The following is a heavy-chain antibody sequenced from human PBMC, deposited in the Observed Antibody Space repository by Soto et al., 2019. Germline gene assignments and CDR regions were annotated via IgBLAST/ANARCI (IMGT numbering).Heavy chain of an antibody. CDR1: GGTFSSYT. Sequence: QVQLVQSGAEVKKPGSSVKVSCKASGGTFSSYTISWVRQAPGQGLEWMGRIIPILGIANYAQKVQGRVTITADKATSTAYMELSSLRSEDTAVSYCAVTHQQQWSYWGQGTLVTVSS. CDR2: IIPILGIA. V-gene: IGHV1-69*02. CDR3: AVTHQQQWSY. D-gene: IGHD6-13*01. J-gene: IGHJ4*02.